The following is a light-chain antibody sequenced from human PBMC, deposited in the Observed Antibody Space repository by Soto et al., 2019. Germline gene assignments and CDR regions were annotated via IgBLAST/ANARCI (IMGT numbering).Light chain of an antibody. CDR1: QNINHW. Sequence: DIQMTQYPSTLSASVRDRVTITCQATQNINHWLAWYQQKPGKAPKLLIYDASTLESEDPSRVSGSGSGTEFTLPISSLKADDFVTDDCLHYNNDSAFGQGTKVELK. V-gene: IGKV1-5*01. J-gene: IGKJ1*01. CDR3: LHYNNDSA. CDR2: DAS.